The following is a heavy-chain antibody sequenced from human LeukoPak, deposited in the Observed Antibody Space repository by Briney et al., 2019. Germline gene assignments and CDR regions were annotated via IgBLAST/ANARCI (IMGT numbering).Heavy chain of an antibody. CDR1: GFTFGDYA. V-gene: IGHV3-49*03. CDR2: IRSKAYGGTT. D-gene: IGHD3-22*01. Sequence: PGGSLRLSCTASGFTFGDYAMSWFRQAPGEGLEWVGFIRSKAYGGTTEYAASVKGRFTISRDDCKSIAYLQMNSLKTEDTAVYYCTRGGTDSSGYYYGYYFDYWGQGTLVTVSS. J-gene: IGHJ4*02. CDR3: TRGGTDSSGYYYGYYFDY.